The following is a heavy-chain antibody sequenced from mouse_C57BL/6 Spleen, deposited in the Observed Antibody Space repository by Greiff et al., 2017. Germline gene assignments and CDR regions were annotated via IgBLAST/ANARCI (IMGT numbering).Heavy chain of an antibody. CDR1: GYAFSSYW. CDR3: ARGGGSREGDYFDY. CDR2: IYPGDGDT. D-gene: IGHD1-1*01. J-gene: IGHJ2*01. Sequence: QVQLQQSGAELVKPGASVKISCKASGYAFSSYWMNWVKQRPGKGLEWIGQIYPGDGDTNYNGKFKGKATLTADKSSSTAYMQLSSLTSEDSAVYFCARGGGSREGDYFDYWGQGTTLTVSS. V-gene: IGHV1-80*01.